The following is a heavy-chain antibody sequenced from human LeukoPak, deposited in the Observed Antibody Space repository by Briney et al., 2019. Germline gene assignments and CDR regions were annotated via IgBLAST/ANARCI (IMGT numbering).Heavy chain of an antibody. V-gene: IGHV3-48*03. CDR3: ARLSLGYSYGFAYYYMDV. J-gene: IGHJ6*03. D-gene: IGHD5-18*01. Sequence: GGSLRLSCAASGFTFSSYEMNWVRQAPGKGLEWVSYISSSGSTIYYADSVKGRFTISRDNAKNTLYLQMNSLRAEDTAVYYCARLSLGYSYGFAYYYMDVWGKGTTVTVSS. CDR1: GFTFSSYE. CDR2: ISSSGSTI.